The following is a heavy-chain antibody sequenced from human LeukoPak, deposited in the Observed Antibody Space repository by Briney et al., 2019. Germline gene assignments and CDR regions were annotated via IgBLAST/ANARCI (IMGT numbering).Heavy chain of an antibody. CDR2: ISWNSGSI. V-gene: IGHV3-9*01. CDR1: GFTFDDYA. CDR3: AKDRDYGDYGRGAFDI. D-gene: IGHD4-17*01. J-gene: IGHJ3*02. Sequence: PGGSLRLSCAASGFTFDDYAMHWVRHAPGKGLEWVSGISWNSGSIVYADSVKGRFTISRDNAKNSLYLQMNSLRAEDTALYYCAKDRDYGDYGRGAFDIWGQGTMVTVSS.